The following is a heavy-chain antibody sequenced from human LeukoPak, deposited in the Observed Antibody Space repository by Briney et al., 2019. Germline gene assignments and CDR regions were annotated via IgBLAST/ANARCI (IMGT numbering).Heavy chain of an antibody. Sequence: GGSLRLSCAASGFTVSSNYMSWVRQAPGKGLEWVSVIYSGGSTYYADSVKGRFTISRDNSKNTLYLQMNSLRAEDTAVYYCARIDSSGYYPYYYYMDVWGKGTTVTVSS. V-gene: IGHV3-66*02. CDR1: GFTVSSNY. D-gene: IGHD3-22*01. CDR3: ARIDSSGYYPYYYYMDV. CDR2: IYSGGST. J-gene: IGHJ6*03.